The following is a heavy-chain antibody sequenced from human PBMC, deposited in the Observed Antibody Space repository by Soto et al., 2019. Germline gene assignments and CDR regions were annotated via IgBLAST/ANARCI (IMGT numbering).Heavy chain of an antibody. V-gene: IGHV1-18*01. CDR2: ISAHNGNT. J-gene: IGHJ4*02. CDR1: GYTFTSYG. Sequence: QVHLVQSGAEVKKPGASVKVSCKASGYTFTSYGITWVRQAPGQGLEWMGWISAHNGNTGYAQKLQGRVIVTRDTSTSTAYMELRSLISADTAVYYCARGRYGDYWGQGALVTVSS. CDR3: ARGRYGDY. D-gene: IGHD1-1*01.